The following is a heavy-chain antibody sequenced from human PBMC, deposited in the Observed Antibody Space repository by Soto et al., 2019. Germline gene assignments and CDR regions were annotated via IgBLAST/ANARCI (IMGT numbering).Heavy chain of an antibody. D-gene: IGHD2-8*01. CDR1: GYTFTRYG. CDR3: AKNGQPPYYYYGLDV. V-gene: IGHV1-18*01. J-gene: IGHJ6*02. Sequence: ASVKVSCKASGYTFTRYGISWVRQAPGQGLEGMGWISGYNGVTNYAQKFQDRVSMTIDTSTGTVYMELRSLTSDDTAIYYCAKNGQPPYYYYGLDVWG. CDR2: ISGYNGVT.